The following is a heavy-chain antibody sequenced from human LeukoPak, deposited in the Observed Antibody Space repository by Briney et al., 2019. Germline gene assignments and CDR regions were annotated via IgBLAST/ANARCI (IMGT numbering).Heavy chain of an antibody. CDR2: INPNSGGT. Sequence: ASVKVSCKASGYTFTGYYMHWVRQAPGQGLEWMGRINPNSGGTNYAQKFQGRVTMTRDTSISTAYMELSRLRSDDTAVYYCAGVKEYDYVWGILGYWGQGTLVTVSS. J-gene: IGHJ4*02. CDR1: GYTFTGYY. V-gene: IGHV1-2*06. CDR3: AGVKEYDYVWGILGY. D-gene: IGHD3-16*01.